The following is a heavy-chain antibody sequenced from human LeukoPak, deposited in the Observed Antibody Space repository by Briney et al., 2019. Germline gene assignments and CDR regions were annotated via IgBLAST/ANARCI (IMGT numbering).Heavy chain of an antibody. CDR1: GYSISSGYY. CDR2: IYHSGST. D-gene: IGHD4-23*01. CDR3: ARHATVVTRGPFDY. Sequence: PSETLSLTCTVSGYSISSGYYWGWIRQPPGKGLEWIGSIYHSGSTYYNPSLKSRVTISVDTSKNQFSLKLSSVTAADTAVYYCARHATVVTRGPFDYWGQGTLVTVSS. J-gene: IGHJ4*02. V-gene: IGHV4-38-2*02.